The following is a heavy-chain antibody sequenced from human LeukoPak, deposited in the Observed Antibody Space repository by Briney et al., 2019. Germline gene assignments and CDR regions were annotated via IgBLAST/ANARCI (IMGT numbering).Heavy chain of an antibody. CDR3: ARARCSRTSCNTEADY. V-gene: IGHV3-74*01. Sequence: GGSLRLSCAASGFTLSPYWMHWVRQAPGKGLVWVSRINSDGSSTTYADSVKGRFTISRDNTKNTMYLQMNILRAGNTAVYYSARARCSRTSCNTEADYWGQGTLVTVSS. J-gene: IGHJ4*02. D-gene: IGHD2-2*01. CDR1: GFTLSPYW. CDR2: INSDGSST.